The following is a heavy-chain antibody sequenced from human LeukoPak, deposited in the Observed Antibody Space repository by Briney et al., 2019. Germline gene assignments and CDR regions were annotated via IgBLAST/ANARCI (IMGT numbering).Heavy chain of an antibody. V-gene: IGHV1-24*01. J-gene: IGHJ4*02. CDR3: ATRYYGSGSYYRYFDY. D-gene: IGHD3-10*01. CDR2: FDPEDGET. CDR1: GYTLTELS. Sequence: ASVKVSCKVSGYTLTELSMHWVRQAPGKGVEWMGGFDPEDGETIYAQKFQGRVTMTEDTSADTAYMELSSLRSEDTAVYYCATRYYGSGSYYRYFDYWGQGTLVTVSS.